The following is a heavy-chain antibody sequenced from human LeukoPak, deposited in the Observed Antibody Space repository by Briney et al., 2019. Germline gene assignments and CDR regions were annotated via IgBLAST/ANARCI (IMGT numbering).Heavy chain of an antibody. J-gene: IGHJ6*04. CDR1: GFTFSSYA. D-gene: IGHD2-2*01. CDR2: ISSNGGST. Sequence: PGGSLRLSCAASGFTFSSYAMHWVRQAPGKGLEYVPAISSNGGSTYYADSVKGRFTISRDNSKNTLYLQMGSLRAEDMAVYYCARDGGYCSSTSCYEQYYYGMDVWGKGTTVTVSS. V-gene: IGHV3-64*02. CDR3: ARDGGYCSSTSCYEQYYYGMDV.